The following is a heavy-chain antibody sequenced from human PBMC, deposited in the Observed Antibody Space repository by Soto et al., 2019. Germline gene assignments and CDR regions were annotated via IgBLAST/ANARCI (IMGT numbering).Heavy chain of an antibody. J-gene: IGHJ5*02. CDR3: ARVVRFCSSPSCRGRNWFDP. V-gene: IGHV4-30-4*01. CDR1: VASFSIGVSY. D-gene: IGHD2-2*01. Sequence: TLSLTCSVPVASFSIGVSYWGWSGRPPGKGLEWIGYMFYVGATYYNPSLKSRVTISVDTSKNQFSLKLSSVTAADTAVYHCARVVRFCSSPSCRGRNWFDPWGQGTLVTVSS. CDR2: MFYVGAT.